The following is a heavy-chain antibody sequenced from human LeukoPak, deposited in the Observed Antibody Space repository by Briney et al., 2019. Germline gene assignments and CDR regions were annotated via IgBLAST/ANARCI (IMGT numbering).Heavy chain of an antibody. D-gene: IGHD5-24*01. J-gene: IGHJ4*02. Sequence: SETLSLTCTVSGGSINSRSDYWGWIRQPPGKGLEWIGSIYYSGSTNYNPSLKSRVTISVDTSKNQFSLKLSSVTAADTAVYFCAREGDATIESDFDYWGQGTLVTVSS. V-gene: IGHV4-39*07. CDR2: IYYSGST. CDR1: GGSINSRSDY. CDR3: AREGDATIESDFDY.